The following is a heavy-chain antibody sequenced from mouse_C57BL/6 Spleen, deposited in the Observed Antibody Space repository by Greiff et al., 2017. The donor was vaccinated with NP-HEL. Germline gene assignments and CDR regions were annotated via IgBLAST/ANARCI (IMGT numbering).Heavy chain of an antibody. V-gene: IGHV1-55*01. CDR3: ARRDGSGTYYAMDY. J-gene: IGHJ4*01. CDR1: GYTFTSYW. CDR2: IYPGSGST. D-gene: IGHD4-1*01. Sequence: VQLQQSGAELVKPGASVKMSCKASGYTFTSYWITWVKQRPGQGLEWIGDIYPGSGSTNYNEKFKSKATLTVDTSSSTAYMQLSSLTSEDSAVYYCARRDGSGTYYAMDYWGQGTSVTVSS.